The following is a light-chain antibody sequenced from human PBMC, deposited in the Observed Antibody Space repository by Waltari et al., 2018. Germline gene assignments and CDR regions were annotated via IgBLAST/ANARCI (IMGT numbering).Light chain of an antibody. CDR2: RVS. Sequence: VAVTMFPLSLPVTLGQAAAISCPSSQSLGHSDGHTHLNWFQQRPGQSPRRLIYRVSNRDSGVPDRFSGSGSGTDFTLKISRVEAEDVGVYYCMQGTHWPYTFGQGTKLDIK. CDR1: QSLGHSDGHTH. V-gene: IGKV2-30*02. CDR3: MQGTHWPYT. J-gene: IGKJ2*01.